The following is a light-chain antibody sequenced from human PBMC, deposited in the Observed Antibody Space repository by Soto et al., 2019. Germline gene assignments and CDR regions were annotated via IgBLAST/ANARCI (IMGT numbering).Light chain of an antibody. J-gene: IGKJ1*01. CDR3: QQYNAYPWT. V-gene: IGKV1-5*01. CDR1: QSISSW. Sequence: DIQMTQSPSTLSASVGDRVTITCRASQSISSWLAWYQQKPGKAPKLLIYGASSLESGVPSRFSGSGSGTEFTLTISSLQPDDFATYYCQQYNAYPWTFGQRTKVEIK. CDR2: GAS.